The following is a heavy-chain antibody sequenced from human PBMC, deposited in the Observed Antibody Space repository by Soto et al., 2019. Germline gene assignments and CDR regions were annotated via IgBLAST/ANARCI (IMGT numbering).Heavy chain of an antibody. V-gene: IGHV3-30*18. D-gene: IGHD1-26*01. CDR3: AKDHYSGSYFSY. J-gene: IGHJ4*02. CDR1: GFTFSSYG. Sequence: QVQLVESGGGVVQPGRSLRLSCAASGFTFSSYGMHWVRQAPGKGLEWVAVISYDGSNKYYADSVKGRFTISRDNSKNTLYLQMNSLRAEDTAVYYCAKDHYSGSYFSYCGQGTLVTVSS. CDR2: ISYDGSNK.